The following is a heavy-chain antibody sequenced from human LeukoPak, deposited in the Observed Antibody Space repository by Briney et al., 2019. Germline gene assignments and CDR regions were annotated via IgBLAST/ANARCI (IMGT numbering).Heavy chain of an antibody. V-gene: IGHV1-18*01. CDR3: ASTSITMVRGVYYYYGMDV. CDR1: GYTFTSYG. CDR2: ISAYNGNT. D-gene: IGHD3-10*01. Sequence: ASVTVSCKASGYTFTSYGISWVRQAPGQGLEWMGWISAYNGNTNYAQKLQGRVTMTTDTSTSTAYMELRSLRSDDTAVYYCASTSITMVRGVYYYYGMDVWGQGTTVTVSS. J-gene: IGHJ6*02.